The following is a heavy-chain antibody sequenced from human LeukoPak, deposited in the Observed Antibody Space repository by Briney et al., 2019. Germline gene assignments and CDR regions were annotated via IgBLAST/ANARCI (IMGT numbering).Heavy chain of an antibody. CDR3: ARGYDFWSGYYTGYYYMDV. CDR2: ISAYNGNT. D-gene: IGHD3-3*01. V-gene: IGHV1-18*01. J-gene: IGHJ6*03. Sequence: ASVKVSCKASGYTFTSYGISWVRQAPGQGLEWMGWISAYNGNTNYAQKLQGRVTMTTDTSTSTAYMGLRSLRSDDTAVYYCARGYDFWSGYYTGYYYMDVWGKGTTVTVSS. CDR1: GYTFTSYG.